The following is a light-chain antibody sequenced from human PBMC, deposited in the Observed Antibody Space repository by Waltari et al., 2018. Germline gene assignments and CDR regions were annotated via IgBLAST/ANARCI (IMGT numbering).Light chain of an antibody. V-gene: IGKV1-39*01. CDR1: QSISAY. CDR2: SAS. J-gene: IGKJ4*01. Sequence: DIQMTQSPSSLSAAVGDRVTITCRASQSISAYLYWYQQKPGKAPKLLIYSASILQSGVPSRFTGSGSGTVFNFTITSLQPEDFATYHCQQSYGTPTFGGGTQVETK. CDR3: QQSYGTPT.